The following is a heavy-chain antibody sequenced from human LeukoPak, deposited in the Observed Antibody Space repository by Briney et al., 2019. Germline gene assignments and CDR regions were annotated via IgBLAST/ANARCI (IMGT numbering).Heavy chain of an antibody. CDR2: IYTSGST. V-gene: IGHV4-4*07. D-gene: IGHD3-3*01. CDR3: ARDLIESRFLEWSSRFDP. CDR1: GGSISSYY. J-gene: IGHJ5*02. Sequence: PSETLSLTCTVSGGSISSYYWSWLRQPAGKGLEWIGRIYTSGSTNYNPSLKSRVTMSVDTSKNQFSLKLSSVTAADTAVYYCARDLIESRFLEWSSRFDPWGQGTLVTVSS.